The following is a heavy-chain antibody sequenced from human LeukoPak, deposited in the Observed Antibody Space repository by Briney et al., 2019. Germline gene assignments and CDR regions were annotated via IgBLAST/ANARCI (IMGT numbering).Heavy chain of an antibody. D-gene: IGHD3-22*01. V-gene: IGHV4-61*02. Sequence: PSETLSLTCTVSGDSISSGDYYWSWIRQPAGKGLEWIGRISSSGSTNNNPSLTSRVTISVDTSKNQFSLKLSSVTAADTAVYFCARGPYSYDSSGAFDIWGQETMVTVSS. CDR1: GDSISSGDYY. CDR3: ARGPYSYDSSGAFDI. J-gene: IGHJ3*02. CDR2: ISSSGST.